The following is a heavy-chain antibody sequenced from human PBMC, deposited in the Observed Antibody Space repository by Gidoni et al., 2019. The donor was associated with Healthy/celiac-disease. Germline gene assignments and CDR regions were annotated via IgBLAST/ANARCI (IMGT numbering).Heavy chain of an antibody. V-gene: IGHV3-23*01. CDR3: AKDLRYSSGWYYFDY. D-gene: IGHD6-19*01. CDR1: GFTFSRYA. J-gene: IGHJ4*02. Sequence: DVQLLESGGGLVQPGGSLRLSCAASGFTFSRYAMSWVRQAPGKGLEWVSAIIGSGGSKYYADSVKGRFTISRDNSKNTLYLQMNSLRAEDTAVYYCAKDLRYSSGWYYFDYWGQGTLVTVSS. CDR2: IIGSGGSK.